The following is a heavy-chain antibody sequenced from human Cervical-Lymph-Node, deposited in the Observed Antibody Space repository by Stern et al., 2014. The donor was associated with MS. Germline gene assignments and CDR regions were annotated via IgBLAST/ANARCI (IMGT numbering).Heavy chain of an antibody. CDR3: AREKAAADGFDY. D-gene: IGHD6-13*01. CDR1: GGTFSNS. CDR2: IITVFGTT. Sequence: QVQLVQSGAEFVKPESSVKVSCKASGGTFSNSISWVRQPPGGGLEWLGKIITVFGTTKYATSFVGRITTTADESTTNAYVDLSSLTPADTAVYYCAREKAAADGFDYWGQGTLVTVSS. J-gene: IGHJ4*02. V-gene: IGHV1-69*18.